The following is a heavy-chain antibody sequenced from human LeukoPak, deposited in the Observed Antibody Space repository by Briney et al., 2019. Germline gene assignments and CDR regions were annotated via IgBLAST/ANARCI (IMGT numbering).Heavy chain of an antibody. V-gene: IGHV3-74*01. CDR1: AFTFNTYW. CDR2: INGDESST. J-gene: IGHJ4*02. D-gene: IGHD1-26*01. Sequence: GGSLRLSCAASAFTFNTYWMHWVRHVPGRGLEWVSRINGDESSTNYADSVKGRFTISRDNAKDTLYLHMNSLTAEDTAVYYCARGAKWAYYFDYWGQGTLVTVSS. CDR3: ARGAKWAYYFDY.